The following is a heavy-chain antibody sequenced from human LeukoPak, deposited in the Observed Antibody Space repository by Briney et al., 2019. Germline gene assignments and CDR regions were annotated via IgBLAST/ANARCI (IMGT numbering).Heavy chain of an antibody. CDR2: INSNGKTI. CDR3: AKAPVTSCRGAYCYPFDY. CDR1: GFTFSDYY. V-gene: IGHV3-11*01. Sequence: GGSLRLSCAASGFTFSDYYMSWIRQSPGKGLEWVSYINSNGKTINYADSVKGRFTISRDSSKNTLYLQMNSLRAEDAAVYYCAKAPVTSCRGAYCYPFDYWGQGTLVTVSS. D-gene: IGHD2-21*01. J-gene: IGHJ4*02.